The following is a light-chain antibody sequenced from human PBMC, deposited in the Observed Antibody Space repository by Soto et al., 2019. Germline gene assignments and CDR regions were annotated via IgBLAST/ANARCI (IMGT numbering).Light chain of an antibody. CDR1: QGISSY. Sequence: DIQMTQSPSTLSASVGDRVTITCRASQGISSYLAWYQQKPGKAPKLLIYAASTLQSGVPARFSGSGSGTDFTLTISSLQSEDFAVYYCQQYNNWPWTFGQGTKVDI. J-gene: IGKJ1*01. CDR3: QQYNNWPWT. CDR2: AAS. V-gene: IGKV1-9*01.